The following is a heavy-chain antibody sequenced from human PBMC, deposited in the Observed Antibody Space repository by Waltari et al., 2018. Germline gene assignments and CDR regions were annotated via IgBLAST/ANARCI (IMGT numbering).Heavy chain of an antibody. D-gene: IGHD4-17*01. J-gene: IGHJ4*02. CDR2: ISCSGGST. CDR3: ASSLYGDYTQIWGRVFDY. CDR1: GFTFRSYA. V-gene: IGHV3-23*01. Sequence: VQLLESGGGLVQSGGSLRLSCAASGFTFRSYAMNWVRQAPGKGVEWVSVISCSGGSTDYADSVKDRFTISRDNSKNTLYLQMNNLRVEDTAVYYCASSLYGDYTQIWGRVFDYWGQGTLVTVSS.